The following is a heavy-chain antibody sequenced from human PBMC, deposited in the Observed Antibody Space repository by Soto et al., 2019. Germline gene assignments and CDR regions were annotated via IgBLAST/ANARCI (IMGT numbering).Heavy chain of an antibody. CDR3: AKEHDSFLGMDV. CDR2: ISYDGRNK. D-gene: IGHD1-1*01. J-gene: IGHJ6*02. CDR1: GFTFSSYG. Sequence: SLRLSCSASGFTFSSYGMHWVRQAPGKGLEWVAVISYDGRNKYYAYSVKGRFTISRDNSKNTLYLQMNSLRAEDTAVYYCAKEHDSFLGMDVWGQGTTVTVSS. V-gene: IGHV3-30*18.